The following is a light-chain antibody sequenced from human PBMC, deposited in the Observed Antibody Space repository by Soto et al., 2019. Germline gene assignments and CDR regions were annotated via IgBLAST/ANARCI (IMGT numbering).Light chain of an antibody. CDR1: QGISSA. J-gene: IGKJ5*01. CDR2: DAS. Sequence: AIQLTQSPSSLSASVGDRVTITCRASQGISSALAWYQQKPGKAPKLLIYDASSLESGVPSRFRGRGSLTDFTLTISSLQPEDFATHYCQQFNSYPITVGQGTRLKIK. V-gene: IGKV1-13*02. CDR3: QQFNSYPIT.